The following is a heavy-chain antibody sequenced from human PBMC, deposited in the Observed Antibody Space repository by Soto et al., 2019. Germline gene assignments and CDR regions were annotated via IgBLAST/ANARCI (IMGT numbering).Heavy chain of an antibody. J-gene: IGHJ6*03. CDR2: ISGSGGST. V-gene: IGHV3-23*01. Sequence: GGSLRLSCAASGFTFSSYAMSWVRQAPGKGLEWVSAISGSGGSTYYADSVKGRFTISRDNSKNTLYLQMNSPRAEDTAVYYCAKESGDIVVVPAAMLVYYYYYIDVWGKGTTVTVSS. D-gene: IGHD2-2*01. CDR3: AKESGDIVVVPAAMLVYYYYYIDV. CDR1: GFTFSSYA.